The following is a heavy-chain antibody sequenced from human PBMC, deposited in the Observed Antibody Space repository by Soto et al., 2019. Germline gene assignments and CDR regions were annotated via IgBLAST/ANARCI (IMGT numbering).Heavy chain of an antibody. CDR3: ARARYSSRWGTFDR. Sequence: QVHLEQSGAEVKKPGTSVKVSCKAYGGSFSTNEIDWVRQAPGQGLEWMGRIFPNVGTADYAQKLEGRLSIIADESTSTVFMELSRLISADTAVYFCARARYSSRWGTFDRWGQGTQVAVSS. V-gene: IGHV1-69*01. CDR1: GGSFSTNE. D-gene: IGHD6-19*01. J-gene: IGHJ4*02. CDR2: IFPNVGTA.